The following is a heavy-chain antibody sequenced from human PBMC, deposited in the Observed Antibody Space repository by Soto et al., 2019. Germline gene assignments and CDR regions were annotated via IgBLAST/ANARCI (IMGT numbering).Heavy chain of an antibody. V-gene: IGHV3-23*01. D-gene: IGHD3-10*01. J-gene: IGHJ4*02. CDR1: GFTFNRFS. CDR3: ARDPLLRGTGYFDY. CDR2: ISGSGGYT. Sequence: GSLKTLRSASGFTFNRFSISWGRQAPGKGLEWVSTISGSGGYTYYADSVKGRFTISRDNSKNTLYLQMNNLRAEDTALYYCARDPLLRGTGYFDYWGQGTQVTVSS.